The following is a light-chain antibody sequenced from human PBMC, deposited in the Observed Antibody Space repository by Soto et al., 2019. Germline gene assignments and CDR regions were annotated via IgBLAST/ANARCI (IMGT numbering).Light chain of an antibody. CDR2: GAS. J-gene: IGKJ1*01. CDR1: QSVTNNF. Sequence: EIVLSQSPGALSLSQGERATLSCRASQSVTNNFLAWYQQKPGQAPRLLIYGASSRATGIPDRFSGSGSGTDFTLIISRLEPEDFAVYSCQQYASSPQTFGQGTKV. CDR3: QQYASSPQT. V-gene: IGKV3-20*01.